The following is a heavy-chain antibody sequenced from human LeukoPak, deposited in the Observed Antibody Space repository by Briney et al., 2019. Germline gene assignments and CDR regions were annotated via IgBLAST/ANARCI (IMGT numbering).Heavy chain of an antibody. CDR1: GFTFSGYW. CDR2: IKQDGSEI. V-gene: IGHV3-7*01. J-gene: IGHJ4*02. Sequence: GGSLRLSCAASGFTFSGYWMSWVRQTPEKGLEWVANIKQDGSEIYYVGSVKGRFTISRDNAENSLYLQMNSLRADDTAVYYCARDKIVGPTTLDYWGQGTLVTVSS. CDR3: ARDKIVGPTTLDY. D-gene: IGHD1-26*01.